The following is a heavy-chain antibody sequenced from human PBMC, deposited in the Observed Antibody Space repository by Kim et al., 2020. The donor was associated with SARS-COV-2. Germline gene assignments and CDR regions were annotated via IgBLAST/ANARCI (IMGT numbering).Heavy chain of an antibody. CDR2: GGTK. V-gene: IGHV3-15*01. J-gene: IGHJ6*02. Sequence: GGTKDDAAPVKGRCRISRDDSKNTLYLQMDSLKTEDTAVYYCTTLNYGMDVWGQGTTVTVSS. CDR3: TTLNYGMDV.